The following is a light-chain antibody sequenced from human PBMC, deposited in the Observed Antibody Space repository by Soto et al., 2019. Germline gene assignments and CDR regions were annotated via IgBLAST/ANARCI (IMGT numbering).Light chain of an antibody. J-gene: IGKJ2*01. CDR2: GAS. CDR3: QQLLSSPYI. V-gene: IGKV3-20*01. Sequence: EIVLTQSPGTLSLSPGERATLSCRASQSVGTNYLAWYQQKPGQAPRLLIYGASARATGIPDRFSGSGSGTDFTLTISSLEPEDFAVYYCQQLLSSPYIFGQGTKLGIK. CDR1: QSVGTNY.